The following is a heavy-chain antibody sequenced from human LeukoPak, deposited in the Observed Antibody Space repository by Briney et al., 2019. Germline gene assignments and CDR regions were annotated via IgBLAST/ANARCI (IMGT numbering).Heavy chain of an antibody. CDR1: GASFNSDDQY. J-gene: IGHJ5*02. Sequence: TLSLTCTVSGASFNSDDQYWNWIRQSPGKALEWLARIDWDDDKYYSTSLKTRLTISKDTSKNQVVLTMTNMDPVDTATYYCARTRGDDYGSGNGRFDPWGQGTLVTVSS. CDR2: IDWDDDK. V-gene: IGHV2-70*11. D-gene: IGHD3-10*01. CDR3: ARTRGDDYGSGNGRFDP.